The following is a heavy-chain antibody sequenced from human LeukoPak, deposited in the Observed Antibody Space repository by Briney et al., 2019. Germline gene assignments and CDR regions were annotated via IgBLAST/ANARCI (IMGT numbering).Heavy chain of an antibody. D-gene: IGHD3-10*01. CDR2: IIPIFGTA. V-gene: IGHV1-69*05. CDR3: AIPGDYYGSGSYYNDNDY. CDR1: GGTFSSYA. J-gene: IGHJ4*02. Sequence: GASVEVSCKASGGTFSSYAISWVRQAPGQGLEWMGRIIPIFGTANYAQKFQGRVTITTDESTSTAYMELSSLRSEDTAVYYCAIPGDYYGSGSYYNDNDYWGQGTLVTVSS.